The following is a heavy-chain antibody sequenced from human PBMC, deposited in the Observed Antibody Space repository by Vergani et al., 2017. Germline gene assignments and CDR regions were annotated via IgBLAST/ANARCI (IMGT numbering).Heavy chain of an antibody. J-gene: IGHJ6*02. CDR2: IYYSGST. CDR3: ARGEGSIRTVTTPSNYYGMDV. V-gene: IGHV4-59*01. D-gene: IGHD4-17*01. CDR1: GGSISSYY. Sequence: QVQLQESGPGLVKPSETLSLTCTVSGGSISSYYWSWIRQPPGKGLGWIGYIYYSGSTNYNPSLKSRVTISVDTSKNQFSLKLSSVTAADTAVYYCARGEGSIRTVTTPSNYYGMDVWGQGTTVTVSS.